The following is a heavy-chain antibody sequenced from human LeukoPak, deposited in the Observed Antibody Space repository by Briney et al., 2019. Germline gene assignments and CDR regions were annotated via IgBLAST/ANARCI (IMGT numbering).Heavy chain of an antibody. J-gene: IGHJ6*03. CDR2: ISSSSSYI. Sequence: GGSLRLSCAASGFTFSIYGMHWVRQAPGKGLEWVSSISSSSSYIYYADSVKGRFTISRDNAKNSLYLQMNSLRAEDTAVYYCARGLEQGLAHLYYNYMDVWGKGTTVTISS. CDR1: GFTFSIYG. V-gene: IGHV3-21*01. D-gene: IGHD6-19*01. CDR3: ARGLEQGLAHLYYNYMDV.